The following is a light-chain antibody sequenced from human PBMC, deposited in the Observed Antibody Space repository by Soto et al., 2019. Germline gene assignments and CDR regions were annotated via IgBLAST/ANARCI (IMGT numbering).Light chain of an antibody. CDR3: QQYSSSPRT. J-gene: IGKJ5*01. CDR1: QTISSGF. V-gene: IGKV3-20*01. Sequence: EIVLTDSPGILYLSRWDIATLSCRASQTISSGFLAWYQQKVGQAPRLLIYDASNRATGVPDRFSGSGSGTDFSLTISRLEPEDFAVYHCQQYSSSPRTFGQGTRLEIK. CDR2: DAS.